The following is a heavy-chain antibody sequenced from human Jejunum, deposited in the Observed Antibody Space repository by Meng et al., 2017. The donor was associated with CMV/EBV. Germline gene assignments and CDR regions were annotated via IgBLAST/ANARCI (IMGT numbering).Heavy chain of an antibody. J-gene: IGHJ4*02. Sequence: HWVRQPPGRGLEWLSRVDRDERDIIYADSVKGRFTVSRDSARNTIYLQMNDLRDEDTAVYYCVRERRVLDCSSGRCYTGLLMFDYWGPGTLVTVSS. V-gene: IGHV3-74*01. CDR3: VRERRVLDCSSGRCYTGLLMFDY. D-gene: IGHD2-15*01. CDR2: VDRDERDI.